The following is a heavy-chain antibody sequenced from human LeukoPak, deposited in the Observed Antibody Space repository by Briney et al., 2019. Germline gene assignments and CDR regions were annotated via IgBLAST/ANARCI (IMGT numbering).Heavy chain of an antibody. V-gene: IGHV3-66*01. CDR1: GFTVGNNF. Sequence: PGGSLRLSCAASGFTVGNNFMSWVRQAPGQGLEWVSLISGGGGTYYAASVKGRFTISRGNSENSLYLQINSLRPEVTAAYYCARVVDSTRAFHVWGQGTLVIVSS. D-gene: IGHD2-21*01. J-gene: IGHJ3*01. CDR2: ISGGGGT. CDR3: ARVVDSTRAFHV.